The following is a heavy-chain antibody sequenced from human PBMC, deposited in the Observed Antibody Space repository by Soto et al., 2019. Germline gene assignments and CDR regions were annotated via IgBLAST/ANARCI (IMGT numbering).Heavy chain of an antibody. CDR2: IWYDGSNK. V-gene: IGHV3-33*01. D-gene: IGHD3-9*01. Sequence: QVQLVESGGGVVQPGRSLRLSCAASGFTFSSYGMHWVRQAPGKGLEWVAVIWYDGSNKYYADSVKGRFTISRDNSKNTLYLQMNSLRAEDTAVYYCAREDILTVYYYGMDVWGQGTKVTVSS. CDR3: AREDILTVYYYGMDV. J-gene: IGHJ6*02. CDR1: GFTFSSYG.